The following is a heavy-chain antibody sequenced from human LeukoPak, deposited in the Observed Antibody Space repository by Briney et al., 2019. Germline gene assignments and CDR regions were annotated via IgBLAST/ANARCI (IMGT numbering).Heavy chain of an antibody. V-gene: IGHV4-61*02. CDR1: GGSISSGSYY. J-gene: IGHJ4*02. CDR2: IYTSAST. Sequence: SETLSLTCTVSGGSISSGSYYWRWIRQPAGKGLEWIGRIYTSASTNYNPSLKSRVTISVDTSKNQFSLKLSSVTAADTAVYYCAGNYYGSGSYYSEDRYWGQGTLVTVSS. D-gene: IGHD3-10*01. CDR3: AGNYYGSGSYYSEDRY.